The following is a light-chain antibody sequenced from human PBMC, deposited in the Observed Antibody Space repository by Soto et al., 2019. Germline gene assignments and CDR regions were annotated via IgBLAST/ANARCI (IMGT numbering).Light chain of an antibody. V-gene: IGKV1-17*01. CDR3: LHHNTYPWT. CDR1: QGIGDD. Sequence: DIQMTQSPSSLSASVGDRVIITCRASQGIGDDLGWYQQKPGKAPKRLIYAASSLQSGVPSRFSGSGSGTDFTLTISSLQPDDFASYYYLHHNTYPWTFGPGTKVEVK. CDR2: AAS. J-gene: IGKJ1*01.